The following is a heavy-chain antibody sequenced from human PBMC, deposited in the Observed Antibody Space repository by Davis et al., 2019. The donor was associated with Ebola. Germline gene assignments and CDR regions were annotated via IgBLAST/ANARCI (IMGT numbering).Heavy chain of an antibody. CDR2: IYHSGST. Sequence: LRLSCAVSGGSISSGGYSWSWIRQPPGKGLEWIGYIYHSGSTYYNPSLKSRVTISVDRSKNQFSLKLSSVTAADTAVYYCARAFIRYSSGWYWFDPWGQGTLVTVSS. CDR3: ARAFIRYSSGWYWFDP. V-gene: IGHV4-30-2*01. D-gene: IGHD6-19*01. J-gene: IGHJ5*02. CDR1: GGSISSGGYS.